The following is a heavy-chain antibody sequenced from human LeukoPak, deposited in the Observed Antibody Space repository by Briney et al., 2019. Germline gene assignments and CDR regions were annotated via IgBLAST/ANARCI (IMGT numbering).Heavy chain of an antibody. CDR1: GGSISSYY. Sequence: SETLSLTCTVSGGSISSYYWSWTRQPPGRGLEWIGYIYYSGSTNYNPSLKSRVTISVDTSKNQFSLKLSSVTAADTAVYYCARGRVYYYDSSGYMYYFDYWGQGTLVTVSS. CDR3: ARGRVYYYDSSGYMYYFDY. J-gene: IGHJ4*02. D-gene: IGHD3-22*01. V-gene: IGHV4-59*01. CDR2: IYYSGST.